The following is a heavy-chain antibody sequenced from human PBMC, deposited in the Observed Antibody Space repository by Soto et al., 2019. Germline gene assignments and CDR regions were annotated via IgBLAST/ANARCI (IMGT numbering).Heavy chain of an antibody. Sequence: EVQLLESGGGLVQPGGSLRLSCAASGFTFSSFAMSWVRQAPGKGLEWVSAISGSGGSTYYADSVKGRFTISRDNSKNTLYLQMNSLRAEDTAVYYCAKGSSGWYERFDYWGQGTLVTVSS. D-gene: IGHD6-19*01. CDR1: GFTFSSFA. J-gene: IGHJ4*02. V-gene: IGHV3-23*01. CDR3: AKGSSGWYERFDY. CDR2: ISGSGGST.